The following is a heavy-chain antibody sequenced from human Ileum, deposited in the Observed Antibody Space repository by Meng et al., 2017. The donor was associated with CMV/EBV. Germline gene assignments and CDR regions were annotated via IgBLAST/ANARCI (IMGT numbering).Heavy chain of an antibody. J-gene: IGHJ4*02. Sequence: VRRAGPMWRSSTKSCVSPLSIYATIWCRKAPGQGLEWRGGIIPIFGTENYAQKFQGRVTITADESTSTAYMELSSLRSEDTAVYYCAREKVRGVIGAYFDYWGQGTLVTVSS. V-gene: IGHV1-69*01. CDR3: AREKVRGVIGAYFDY. CDR1: VSPLSIYA. CDR2: IIPIFGTE. D-gene: IGHD3-10*01.